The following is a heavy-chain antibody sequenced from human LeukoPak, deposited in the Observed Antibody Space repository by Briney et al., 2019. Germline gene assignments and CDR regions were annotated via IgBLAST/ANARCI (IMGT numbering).Heavy chain of an antibody. CDR3: ARDGIYRGVVVASEY. D-gene: IGHD2-15*01. V-gene: IGHV3-21*01. J-gene: IGHJ6*01. Sequence: PWGSLRLSCAASGFTFSSYSMICVPHAPGKGGEWVSSISSSSSYIYYADSEKGRFTISRDNAKNSLYLQMNSLRAEDTAVYYCARDGIYRGVVVASEYWGQGNPVTVSS. CDR2: ISSSSSYI. CDR1: GFTFSSYS.